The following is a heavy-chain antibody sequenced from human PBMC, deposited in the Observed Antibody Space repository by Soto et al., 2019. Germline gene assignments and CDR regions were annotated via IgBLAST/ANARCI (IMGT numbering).Heavy chain of an antibody. CDR1: GYTFTSYD. J-gene: IGHJ6*02. CDR2: MNPNSGNT. V-gene: IGHV1-8*01. D-gene: IGHD2-8*01. Sequence: GASVKVSCKASGYTFTSYDINWVRQATGQGLEWMGWMNPNSGNTGYAQKFQGRVTMTRNTSISTAYMELSSLRSEDTAVYYCARGGGVYCTNGVCYKGSTGGSNYYGMDVWGQGTTVTVSS. CDR3: ARGGGVYCTNGVCYKGSTGGSNYYGMDV.